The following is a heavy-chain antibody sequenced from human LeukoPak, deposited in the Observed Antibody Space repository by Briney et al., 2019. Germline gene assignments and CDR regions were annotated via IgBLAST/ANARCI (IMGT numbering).Heavy chain of an antibody. J-gene: IGHJ4*02. CDR2: ISYDGSNK. Sequence: GGSLRLSCAASGFTFSSYAMHWVRQAPGKGLEWVAVISYDGSNKYYADSMKGRFTISRDNSKNTLYLQMNSLRAEDTAVYYCARDFEVTTMTTSRFDYWGQGTPVTVSS. CDR1: GFTFSSYA. D-gene: IGHD4-17*01. V-gene: IGHV3-30*04. CDR3: ARDFEVTTMTTSRFDY.